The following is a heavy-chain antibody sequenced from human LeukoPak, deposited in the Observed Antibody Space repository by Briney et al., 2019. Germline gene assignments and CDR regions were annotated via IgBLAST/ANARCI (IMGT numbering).Heavy chain of an antibody. CDR3: ARGFSNTFDY. V-gene: IGHV1-24*01. CDR2: FDPEDGET. Sequence: GASVKVSCKVSGYTLTELSMHWVRQAPGKGLEWMGGFDPEDGETIYAQKFQGRVTMTRDTSISTAYMELSTLTSDDTAVYYFARGFSNTFDYWGQGTLVTVSS. D-gene: IGHD2/OR15-2a*01. J-gene: IGHJ4*02. CDR1: GYTLTELS.